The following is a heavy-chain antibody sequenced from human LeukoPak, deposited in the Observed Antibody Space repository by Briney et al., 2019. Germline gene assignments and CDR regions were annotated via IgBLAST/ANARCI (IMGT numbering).Heavy chain of an antibody. V-gene: IGHV1-24*01. Sequence: ASVKVSCKVSGYTLTELFMHWVRQAPGKGLEWMGGFDPEDGETIYAQKFQGRVTMTEDTSTDTAYMELSSLRSEDTAVYYCARDSGYEYYYYMDVWGKGTTVTVSS. D-gene: IGHD1-26*01. CDR3: ARDSGYEYYYYMDV. CDR2: FDPEDGET. J-gene: IGHJ6*03. CDR1: GYTLTELF.